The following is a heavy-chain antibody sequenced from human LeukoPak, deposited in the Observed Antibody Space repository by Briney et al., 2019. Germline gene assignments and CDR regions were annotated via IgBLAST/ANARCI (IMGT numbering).Heavy chain of an antibody. CDR2: INHSGST. CDR3: ARDRYSSSWYAKGGYFQH. D-gene: IGHD6-13*01. V-gene: IGHV4-34*01. J-gene: IGHJ1*01. Sequence: EXXSLTCAVYGGSFSGYYWSWIRQPPGKGLEWIGEINHSGSTNYNPSLKSRVTISVETSKNQFSLKLSSVTAADTAVYYCARDRYSSSWYAKGGYFQHWGQGTLVTVSS. CDR1: GGSFSGYY.